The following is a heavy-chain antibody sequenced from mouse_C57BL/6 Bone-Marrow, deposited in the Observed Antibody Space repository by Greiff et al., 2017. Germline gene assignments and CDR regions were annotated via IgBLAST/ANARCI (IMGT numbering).Heavy chain of an antibody. CDR2: LDPSDSST. CDR3: ARVKLGLYWYMDG. J-gene: IGHJ1*03. Sequence: QVQLQQPDAELVKPGASVKLSCKASGYTFTSYWLQWLKQRPGQGLEWIGELDPSDSSTNYNQKFKGKATLSADKPSSTAYMQLISLSSEYSAVYYGARVKLGLYWYMDGWGTGTTVTVSS. V-gene: IGHV1-50*01. CDR1: GYTFTSYW. D-gene: IGHD4-1*01.